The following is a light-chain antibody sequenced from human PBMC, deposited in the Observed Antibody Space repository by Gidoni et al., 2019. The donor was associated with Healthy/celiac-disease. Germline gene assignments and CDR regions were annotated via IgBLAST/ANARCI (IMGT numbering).Light chain of an antibody. J-gene: IGLJ2*01. Sequence: QSALTQPRSVSSSPGHSVTISCTGTSSDVCGYNYVSSYQQHPGKAHKLMIYDVSKRTSGVPDSFSGSKSGNTASLTISGIQAEDEADYYCCSYAGSYTYVVFGGGTKLTVL. CDR2: DVS. CDR1: SSDVCGYNY. V-gene: IGLV2-11*01. CDR3: CSYAGSYTYVV.